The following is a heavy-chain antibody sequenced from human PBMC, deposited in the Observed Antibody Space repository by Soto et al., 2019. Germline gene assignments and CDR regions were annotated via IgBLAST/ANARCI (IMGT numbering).Heavy chain of an antibody. Sequence: PGGSLRLSCAVSGFRFYAFGMSWFRQSPGKGLEWVSYISSLGQSIYYADSVRGRFTVSRDDSEKSLYLQMNSLRAEDTALYYCAKDLGAADPRFDPWGPGTLITVSS. CDR2: ISSLGQSI. V-gene: IGHV3-11*01. CDR3: AKDLGAADPRFDP. D-gene: IGHD6-13*01. CDR1: GFRFYAFG. J-gene: IGHJ5*02.